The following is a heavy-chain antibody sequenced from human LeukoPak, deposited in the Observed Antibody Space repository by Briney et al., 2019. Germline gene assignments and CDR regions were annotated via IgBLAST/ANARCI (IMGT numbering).Heavy chain of an antibody. CDR3: AKERGGSSYYYGMDV. Sequence: GGSLRLSCAASGFTFNIYALSWVRQAPGKGLEWVSVISASGGTTYYADSVKGRFTISRDKSRNTLYLQMNSLRAEDTAVYYCAKERGGSSYYYGMDVWGQGTTVTVSS. J-gene: IGHJ6*02. CDR1: GFTFNIYA. CDR2: ISASGGTT. V-gene: IGHV3-23*01. D-gene: IGHD2-15*01.